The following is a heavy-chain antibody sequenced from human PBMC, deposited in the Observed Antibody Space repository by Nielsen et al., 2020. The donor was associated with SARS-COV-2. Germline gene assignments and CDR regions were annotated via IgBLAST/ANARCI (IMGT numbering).Heavy chain of an antibody. D-gene: IGHD5-18*01. Sequence: GESLKISCATSGFTFSSHALHWVRQAPGKGLQWMAIISYDGTEHYADSVKGRFTISRDNSKNTLYLQMNSLRAEDTAVYYCARTTAMVTSHAFDIWGQGTMVTVSS. V-gene: IGHV3-30*04. CDR1: GFTFSSHA. CDR3: ARTTAMVTSHAFDI. CDR2: ISYDGTE. J-gene: IGHJ3*02.